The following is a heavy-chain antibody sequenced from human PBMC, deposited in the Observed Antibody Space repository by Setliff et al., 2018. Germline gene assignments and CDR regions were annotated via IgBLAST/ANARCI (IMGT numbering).Heavy chain of an antibody. J-gene: IGHJ4*02. CDR3: ARGGTFRYFDY. D-gene: IGHD5-12*01. CDR1: DGSLSTYY. V-gene: IGHV4-59*01. CDR2: VYYSGTA. Sequence: TLSLTCTVSDGSLSTYYWSWIRQPPGKGLEFIGYVYYSGTANYSPSLRSRLTISVDTSKNQFSLKLRSVTAADTAVYYCARGGTFRYFDYWGQGTPVTVSS.